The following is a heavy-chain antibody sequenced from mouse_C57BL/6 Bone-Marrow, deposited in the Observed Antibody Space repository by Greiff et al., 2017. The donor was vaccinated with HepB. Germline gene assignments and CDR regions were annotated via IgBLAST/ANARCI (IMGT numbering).Heavy chain of an antibody. CDR3: TTGYGSSYWYFDV. Sequence: VQLKQSGAELVRPGASVKLSCTASGFNIKDDYMHWVKQRPEQGLEWIGWIDPENGDTDYASKFQGKATIPADTSSNTAYLQLSSLTSEDTAVYYCTTGYGSSYWYFDVWGTGTTVTVSS. CDR2: IDPENGDT. J-gene: IGHJ1*03. CDR1: GFNIKDDY. V-gene: IGHV14-4*01. D-gene: IGHD1-1*01.